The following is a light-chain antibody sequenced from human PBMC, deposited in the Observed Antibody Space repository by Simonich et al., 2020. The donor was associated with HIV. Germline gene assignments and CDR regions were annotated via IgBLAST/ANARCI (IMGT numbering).Light chain of an antibody. CDR1: ALPKKY. CDR2: KDS. Sequence: SYELTQPPSVSVSPGQTARITCSGDALPKKYAYWYQQKPGQAPVLVIYKDSERPSGIPERFSGASSGTTVTLTISGVQAEDEADDYCQSADSSGTYHVVFGGGTKLTVL. J-gene: IGLJ2*01. V-gene: IGLV3-25*03. CDR3: QSADSSGTYHVV.